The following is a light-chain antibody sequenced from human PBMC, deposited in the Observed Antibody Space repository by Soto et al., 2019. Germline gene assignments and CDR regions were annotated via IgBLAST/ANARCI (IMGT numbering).Light chain of an antibody. V-gene: IGLV2-23*01. Sequence: QSALTQPASVSGAPGQSITISCTGTSSDVGCYNLVSWYQQHPGKAPKHMIYEGSKRPSGVSNRFSGSKSGNTASLTISGLQAEDEADYYCCSYAGSSTLVFGGGTKLTVL. CDR1: SSDVGCYNL. CDR3: CSYAGSSTLV. J-gene: IGLJ2*01. CDR2: EGS.